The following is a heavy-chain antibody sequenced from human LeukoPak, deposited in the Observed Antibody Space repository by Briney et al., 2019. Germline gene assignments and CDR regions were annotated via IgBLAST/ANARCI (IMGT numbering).Heavy chain of an antibody. D-gene: IGHD2-2*01. CDR1: GYTFTGYY. V-gene: IGHV1-2*02. J-gene: IGHJ4*02. Sequence: GASVKVSCKASGYTFTGYYMHWVRQAPGQGLEWMGWINPNSGGTNYAQKFQGRVTMTRDTSISTAYMELSRLRSDDTAVYYCARDQDIVVVPAASSLDYWGQGTLVTVSS. CDR3: ARDQDIVVVPAASSLDY. CDR2: INPNSGGT.